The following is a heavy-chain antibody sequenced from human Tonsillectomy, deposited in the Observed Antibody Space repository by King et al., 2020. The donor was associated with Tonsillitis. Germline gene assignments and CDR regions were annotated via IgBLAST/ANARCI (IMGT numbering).Heavy chain of an antibody. Sequence: VQLQESGPGLVKPSETLSLSCAVSGYSISSGYFWGWIRQPPGKGLEWIGSFYDSGDTYYNPSLKSRVTMSVDTSKNQFSLKLSSVTAADTAVYYCARRTLYSSSWLTLWGQGTLVTVSS. V-gene: IGHV4-38-2*01. CDR1: GYSISSGYF. CDR2: FYDSGDT. CDR3: ARRTLYSSSWLTL. J-gene: IGHJ1*01. D-gene: IGHD6-13*01.